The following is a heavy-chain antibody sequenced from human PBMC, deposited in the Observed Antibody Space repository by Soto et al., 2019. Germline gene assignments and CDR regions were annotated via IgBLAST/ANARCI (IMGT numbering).Heavy chain of an antibody. CDR2: IYYSGST. J-gene: IGHJ4*02. D-gene: IGHD6-19*01. CDR1: GGSFSDFY. Sequence: PSETLSLTCAVSGGSFSDFYWTWIRQPPGKGLEWIGYIYYSGSTNYNPSLKSRVTISVDTSKNQFSLKLSSVTAADTAVYYGARKIAVAGQPLFDYWGQGTLVTVSS. V-gene: IGHV4-59*01. CDR3: ARKIAVAGQPLFDY.